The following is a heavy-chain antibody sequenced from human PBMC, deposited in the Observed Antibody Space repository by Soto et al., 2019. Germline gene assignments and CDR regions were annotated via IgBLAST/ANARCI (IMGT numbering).Heavy chain of an antibody. CDR1: GGSFSGYY. Sequence: PSETLSLTCAVYGGSFSGYYWSWIRQPPGKGLEWIGEINHSGSTNYNPSLKSRVTISVDTSKNQFSLKLSSVTAADTAVYYCASSRGGLLWFGESPPQFDYWGQGTLVTVS. CDR3: ASSRGGLLWFGESPPQFDY. V-gene: IGHV4-34*01. D-gene: IGHD3-10*01. J-gene: IGHJ4*02. CDR2: INHSGST.